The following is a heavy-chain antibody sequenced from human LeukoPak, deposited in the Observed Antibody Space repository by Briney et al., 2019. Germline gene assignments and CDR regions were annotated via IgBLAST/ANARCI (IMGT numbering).Heavy chain of an antibody. CDR2: IWYDGSNK. CDR1: GFTFSSYG. CDR3: ARGDSSSWYVDY. V-gene: IGHV3-33*01. Sequence: PGRSLRLSCAASGFTFSSYGMHWVRQAPGKGLEWVAVIWYDGSNKYYADSVKGRFTISRDNSKNTLYLQMNSLRAEDTAVYYCARGDSSSWYVDYWGQGTLVTVSS. J-gene: IGHJ4*02. D-gene: IGHD6-13*01.